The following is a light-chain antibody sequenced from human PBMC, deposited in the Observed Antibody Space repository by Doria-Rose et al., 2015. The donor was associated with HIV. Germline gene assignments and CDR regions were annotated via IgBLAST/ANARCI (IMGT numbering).Light chain of an antibody. CDR1: QRFSSTY. V-gene: IGKV3-20*01. CDR3: HQYGTSWT. J-gene: IGKJ1*01. Sequence: TQSPGTLSLSPGERATLSRRASQRFSSTYLAWYQQTPGQAPSLLIYDGSTRATGIPDRFSASGSGTDFTLTINRLEPEDFALYYCHQYGTSWTFGQGTKVEI. CDR2: DGS.